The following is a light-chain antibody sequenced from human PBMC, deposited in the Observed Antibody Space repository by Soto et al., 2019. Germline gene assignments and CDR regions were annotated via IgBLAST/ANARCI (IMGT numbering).Light chain of an antibody. CDR1: QTVSNNY. CDR3: QQYGSSPPYT. Sequence: EVVLTQAPVTLSLSPGKRATLSCRASQTVSNNYLAWYQQKPGQAPRLLIFGSSDRATGIPDRFSGSGSGTDFTLTISRLEPEDFAVYYCQQYGSSPPYTFGQGTKLEIK. J-gene: IGKJ2*01. CDR2: GSS. V-gene: IGKV3-20*01.